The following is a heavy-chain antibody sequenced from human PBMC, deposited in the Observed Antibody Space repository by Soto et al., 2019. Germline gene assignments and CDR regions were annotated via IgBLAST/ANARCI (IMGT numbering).Heavy chain of an antibody. Sequence: PGGSLRLSCAASGFTFSSYSMNWVRQAPGKGLEWVSSISGSSSYIYYADSVKGRFTISRDNAKNSLYLQMTSLRAEDTAVYYCAGGVPADNYYCYYYAMDVWGQWTTVTVSS. J-gene: IGHJ6*02. CDR3: AGGVPADNYYCYYYAMDV. V-gene: IGHV3-21*01. D-gene: IGHD2-2*01. CDR2: ISGSSSYI. CDR1: GFTFSSYS.